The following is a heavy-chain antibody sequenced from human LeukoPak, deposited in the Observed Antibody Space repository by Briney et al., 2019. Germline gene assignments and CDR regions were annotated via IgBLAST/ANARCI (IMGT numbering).Heavy chain of an antibody. CDR1: GGTFSSYA. Sequence: SVKVSCKASGGTFSSYAISWVRQAPGQGLEWMGGIIPIFGTANYAQKFQGRVTITADESTSTAYMELSSLRSEDTAVYYCARLHVYSKVVLPYGWFDPWGQGTLVTVSS. J-gene: IGHJ5*02. CDR3: ARLHVYSKVVLPYGWFDP. D-gene: IGHD4-11*01. CDR2: IIPIFGTA. V-gene: IGHV1-69*13.